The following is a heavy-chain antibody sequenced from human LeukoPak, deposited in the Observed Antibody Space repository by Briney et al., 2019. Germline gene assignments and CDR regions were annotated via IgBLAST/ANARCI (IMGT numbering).Heavy chain of an antibody. CDR1: GYTFTGYY. Sequence: GASVKVSCKASGYTFTGYYMHWVRQAPGQGLEWMGWINPNSGGTNYAQKFQGRVTMTRDTSISTAYMELSRLRSDDTAVYYCARGAQDFWSGYSAYYFDYWGQGTPVTVSS. D-gene: IGHD3-3*01. V-gene: IGHV1-2*02. CDR2: INPNSGGT. J-gene: IGHJ4*02. CDR3: ARGAQDFWSGYSAYYFDY.